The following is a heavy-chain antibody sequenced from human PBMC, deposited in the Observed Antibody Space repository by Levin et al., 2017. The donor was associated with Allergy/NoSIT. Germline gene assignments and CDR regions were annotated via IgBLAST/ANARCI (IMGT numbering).Heavy chain of an antibody. V-gene: IGHV4-38-2*02. Sequence: SQTLSLPCTISGYSIRSGYFWSWIRQAPGKGLEWIGSVYHDATTYYNPSLKSPVSISVDTSRNQFSLKLSSVTAADTAVYFCARNLWNDHCDLSYFYYGLDVWGQGTTVTVSS. CDR3: ARNLWNDHCDLSYFYYGLDV. CDR1: GYSIRSGYF. CDR2: VYHDATT. J-gene: IGHJ6*02. D-gene: IGHD2/OR15-2a*01.